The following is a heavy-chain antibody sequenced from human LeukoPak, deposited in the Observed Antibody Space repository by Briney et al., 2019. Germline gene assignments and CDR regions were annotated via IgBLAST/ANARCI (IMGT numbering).Heavy chain of an antibody. CDR3: ARSTVTTPFDFDY. Sequence: PPETLSLTCTVSGGSISSYYWSWIRQPPGKGLEWIGYIYYSGSTNHNPSLKSRVTISVDTSKNQFSLKLSSVTAADTAVYYCARSTVTTPFDFDYWGQGTLVTVSS. CDR2: IYYSGST. D-gene: IGHD4-17*01. V-gene: IGHV4-59*01. J-gene: IGHJ4*02. CDR1: GGSISSYY.